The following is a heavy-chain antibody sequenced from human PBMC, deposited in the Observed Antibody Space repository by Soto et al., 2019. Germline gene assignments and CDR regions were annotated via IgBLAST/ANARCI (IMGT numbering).Heavy chain of an antibody. CDR3: TRRGFLGMDV. V-gene: IGHV3-73*01. CDR1: GYPFSGSA. J-gene: IGHJ6*02. D-gene: IGHD3-10*01. Sequence: PWGSIRLSCAASGYPFSGSAMHWVRPASGKGLEWVGRIRSKANSYATAYAASVKGRFTISRDDSKNTAYLQMNSLKTEDTAVYYCTRRGFLGMDVWGQGTTVTVSS. CDR2: IRSKANSYAT.